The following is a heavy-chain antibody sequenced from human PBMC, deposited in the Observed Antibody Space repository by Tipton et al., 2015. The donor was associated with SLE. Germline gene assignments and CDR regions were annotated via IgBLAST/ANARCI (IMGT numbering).Heavy chain of an antibody. V-gene: IGHV4-38-2*02. Sequence: LRLSCTVSGDSISSGYYWGWIRQPPGKGLEWIGSIYHSGSTYYNPSLKSRVTISVDTSKNQFSLKLSSVTAADTAVYYCAREGDFWSGYLYYFDYWGQGTLVTVSS. D-gene: IGHD3-3*01. CDR3: AREGDFWSGYLYYFDY. CDR1: GDSISSGYY. CDR2: IYHSGST. J-gene: IGHJ4*02.